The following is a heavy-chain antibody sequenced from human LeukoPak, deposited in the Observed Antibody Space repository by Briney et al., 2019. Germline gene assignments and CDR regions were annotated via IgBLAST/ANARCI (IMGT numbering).Heavy chain of an antibody. J-gene: IGHJ4*02. V-gene: IGHV4-39*01. CDR2: IYYSGST. Sequence: SETLSLTCTVSGGSISSSSYYWGWIRQPPVKGLEWIGSIYYSGSTYYNPSLKSRVTISVDTSKNQFSLKLSSVTAADTAVYYCARQGLTYYDILTGYRRSYFDYWGQGTLVTVSS. D-gene: IGHD3-9*01. CDR1: GGSISSSSYY. CDR3: ARQGLTYYDILTGYRRSYFDY.